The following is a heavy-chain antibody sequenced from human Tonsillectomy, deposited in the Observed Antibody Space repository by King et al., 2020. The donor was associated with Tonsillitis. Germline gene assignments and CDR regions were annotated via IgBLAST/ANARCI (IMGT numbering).Heavy chain of an antibody. V-gene: IGHV5-51*01. CDR2: IYPGDSDA. CDR1: GYSFTNYW. CDR3: GSGYSSSWMIDY. D-gene: IGHD2-2*01. J-gene: IGHJ4*02. Sequence: VQLVESGAEVKKSGESLKISCKGSGYSFTNYWIAWVRQMPGKGLEWMGIIYPGDSDAKYSPSFQGQVTISADRSITTAYLQWSNLEASDTGIYYCGSGYSSSWMIDYWGQGTRVTVSS.